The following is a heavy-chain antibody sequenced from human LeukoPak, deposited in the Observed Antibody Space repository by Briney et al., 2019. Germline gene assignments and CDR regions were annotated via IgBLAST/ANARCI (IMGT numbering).Heavy chain of an antibody. Sequence: SETLSLTCTVSGGSISSSSYYWGWIRQPPGKGLEWIGSIYYSGSTYYNPSLKSRVTISVDTSKNQFSLKLSSVTAADTAVYYCARQSYYYDSSGYYVWGQGTLVTVSS. CDR1: GGSISSSSYY. CDR3: ARQSYYYDSSGYYV. V-gene: IGHV4-39*01. CDR2: IYYSGST. D-gene: IGHD3-22*01. J-gene: IGHJ4*02.